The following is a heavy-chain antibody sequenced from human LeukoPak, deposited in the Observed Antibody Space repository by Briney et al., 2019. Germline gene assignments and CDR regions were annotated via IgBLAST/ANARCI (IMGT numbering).Heavy chain of an antibody. J-gene: IGHJ4*02. Sequence: GGSLRLSCAASGFTFSSYAMHWVRQAPGKGLEWVAVISYDGSNKYYADSVKGRFTISRDNSKNTLYLQTNSLRAEDTAVYYCARARSYYLHYWGQGTLVTVSS. CDR1: GFTFSSYA. CDR2: ISYDGSNK. CDR3: ARARSYYLHY. D-gene: IGHD3-16*02. V-gene: IGHV3-30*14.